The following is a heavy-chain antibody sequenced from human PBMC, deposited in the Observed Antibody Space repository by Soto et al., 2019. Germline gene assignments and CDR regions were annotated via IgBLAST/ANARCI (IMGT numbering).Heavy chain of an antibody. D-gene: IGHD6-13*01. J-gene: IGHJ6*02. CDR1: GYTFTSYY. V-gene: IGHV1-46*01. CDR2: LNPSGGST. CDR3: ARALAAAGRMNYYYYYGMDV. Sequence: QVQLVQSGAEVKKPGASVKVSCKSSGYTFTSYYMHWVRQAPGQGLEWMGILNPSGGSTSYAQKFQGRVTMTRDTSTSTVYMELSSLRSEDTAVYYCARALAAAGRMNYYYYYGMDVWGQGTTVTVSS.